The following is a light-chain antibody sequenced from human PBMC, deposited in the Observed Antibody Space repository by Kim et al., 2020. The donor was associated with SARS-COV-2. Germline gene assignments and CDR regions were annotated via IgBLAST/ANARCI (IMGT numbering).Light chain of an antibody. Sequence: QLVLTQSPSASASLGASVRLTCTLSSGHSNYAIAWHQQQPEKVPRYLMKVNSDGSHIKGDGIPDRFSGSSSGAERYLTISSLQSEDEADYYCQTWGTDIHRMFGGGTQLTVL. V-gene: IGLV4-69*01. J-gene: IGLJ3*02. CDR3: QTWGTDIHRM. CDR2: VNSDGSH. CDR1: SGHSNYA.